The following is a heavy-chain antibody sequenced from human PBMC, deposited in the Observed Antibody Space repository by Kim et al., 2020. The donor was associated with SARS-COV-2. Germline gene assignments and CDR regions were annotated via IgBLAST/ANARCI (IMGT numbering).Heavy chain of an antibody. CDR1: GGSFSGYY. CDR3: ARGWVPYDYVWGSYRYSSAGRNFFDY. D-gene: IGHD3-16*02. V-gene: IGHV4-34*01. CDR2: INHSGST. J-gene: IGHJ4*02. Sequence: SETLSLTCAVYGGSFSGYYWSWIRQPPGKGLEWIGEINHSGSTNYNPSLKSRVTISVDTSKNQFSLKLSSVTAADTAVYYCARGWVPYDYVWGSYRYSSAGRNFFDYWGQGTLVTVSS.